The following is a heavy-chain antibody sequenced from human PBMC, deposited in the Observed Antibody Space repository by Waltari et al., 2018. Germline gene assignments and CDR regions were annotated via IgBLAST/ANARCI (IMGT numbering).Heavy chain of an antibody. J-gene: IGHJ5*02. CDR3: GRDWSGWDT. CDR1: GFTFSSYS. D-gene: IGHD3-3*01. Sequence: DVQLVESGGGPVKPGESLRLSCVASGFTFSSYSMNWVRQAPGKGLELVSSISSGSTYIYDADSVKGRFTISRDDAKNSLFLQMNSLRDEDTAVYYCGRDWSGWDTWGQGTLVTVSS. V-gene: IGHV3-21*01. CDR2: ISSGSTYI.